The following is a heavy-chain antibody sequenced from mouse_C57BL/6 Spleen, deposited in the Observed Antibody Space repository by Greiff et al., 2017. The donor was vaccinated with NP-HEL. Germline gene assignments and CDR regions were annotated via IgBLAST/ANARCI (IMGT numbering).Heavy chain of an antibody. CDR2: INPSSGYT. CDR1: GYTFTSYW. CDR3: AATVVAKDYAMDY. J-gene: IGHJ4*01. Sequence: VQLQQSGAELAKPGASVKLSCKASGYTFTSYWMHWVKQRPGQGLEWIGYINPSSGYTKYNQKFKDTVTLTADKSSSTAYMQLSSLTYEDSAVYYCAATVVAKDYAMDYWGQGTSVTVSS. V-gene: IGHV1-7*01. D-gene: IGHD1-1*01.